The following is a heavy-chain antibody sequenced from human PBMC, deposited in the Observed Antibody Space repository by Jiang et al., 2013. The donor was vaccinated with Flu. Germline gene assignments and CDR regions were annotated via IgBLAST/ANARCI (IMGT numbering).Heavy chain of an antibody. CDR1: GFTFSNAW. CDR2: IKGKTDGGTT. CDR3: TTRSLSAGISQIGEDDAFDI. V-gene: IGHV3-15*07. J-gene: IGHJ3*02. Sequence: VQLLESGGGLVKPGGSLRLSCAASGFTFSNAWMNWVRQAPGKGLEWVGRIKGKTDGGTTDYAAPVKGRFTISRDDSKNTLYLQMNSLKTEDTAVYYCTTRSLSAGISQIGEDDAFDIWGQGTMVTVSS. D-gene: IGHD3-3*01.